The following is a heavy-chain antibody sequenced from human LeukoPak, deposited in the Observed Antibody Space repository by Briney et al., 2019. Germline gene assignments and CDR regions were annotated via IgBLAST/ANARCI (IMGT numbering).Heavy chain of an antibody. CDR3: ARNYYDILTGYYTDAFDI. J-gene: IGHJ3*02. D-gene: IGHD3-9*01. CDR2: ISSSSSYI. Sequence: KPGGSLRLSCAASGFTFSSYSMNWVRQAPGKGLEWVSSISSSSSYIYYADSVKGRFTISRDNAENSLYLQMNSLRAEDTAVYYCARNYYDILTGYYTDAFDIWGQGTMVTVSS. V-gene: IGHV3-21*01. CDR1: GFTFSSYS.